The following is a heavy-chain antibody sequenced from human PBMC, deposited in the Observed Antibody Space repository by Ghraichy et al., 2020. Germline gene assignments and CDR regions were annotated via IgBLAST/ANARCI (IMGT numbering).Heavy chain of an antibody. D-gene: IGHD3-10*01. CDR2: INNDGKET. CDR3: ARAGTAGSVDY. J-gene: IGHJ4*02. Sequence: GGSLRLSCAASGFTFRDFWMGWVRQAPGKGLEWVATINNDGKETYYVESVEGRFTISRDNARNSLYLQMNSLRVDDAAVYYCARAGTAGSVDYWGQGTPVIISS. CDR1: GFTFRDFW. V-gene: IGHV3-7*03.